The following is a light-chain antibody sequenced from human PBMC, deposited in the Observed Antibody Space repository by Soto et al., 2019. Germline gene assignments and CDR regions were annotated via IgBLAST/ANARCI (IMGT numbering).Light chain of an antibody. CDR1: QSISSY. V-gene: IGKV1-39*01. J-gene: IGKJ1*01. CDR3: QQSYSTLTWT. Sequence: DIQMTQSPSSLSASVGDRVTITCRASQSISSYLNWYQQKPGKAPKLLIYAASSLQSGVPSRFSGSGSATDFTLTISRLQPEDFATYYCQQSYSTLTWTFGQGTKVEIK. CDR2: AAS.